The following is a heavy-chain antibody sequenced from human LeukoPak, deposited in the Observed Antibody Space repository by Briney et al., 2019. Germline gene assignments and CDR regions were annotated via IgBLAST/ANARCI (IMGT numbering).Heavy chain of an antibody. CDR2: INHSGST. CDR1: GGSFSGYY. V-gene: IGHV4-34*01. CDR3: ARDNDYGDRYMDV. Sequence: SETLSLTCAVYGGSFSGYYWSWIRQPPGKWLEWIGEINHSGSTNYNPSLKSRVTISVDTSKNQFSLKLSSVTAADTAVYYCARDNDYGDRYMDVWGKGTTVTVSS. J-gene: IGHJ6*03. D-gene: IGHD4-17*01.